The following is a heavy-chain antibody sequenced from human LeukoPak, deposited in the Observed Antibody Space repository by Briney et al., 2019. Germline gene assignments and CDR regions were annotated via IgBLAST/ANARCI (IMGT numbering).Heavy chain of an antibody. D-gene: IGHD2-8*01. J-gene: IGHJ4*02. Sequence: PGGSLRLPRAASGFTFDDYAMHWVRQAPGKGLEWVSGISWNSGSIGYADSVKGRFTISRDNAKNSLYLQMNSLRAEDTALYYCAKESALFGNGPFDYWGQGTLVTVSS. CDR1: GFTFDDYA. CDR3: AKESALFGNGPFDY. V-gene: IGHV3-9*01. CDR2: ISWNSGSI.